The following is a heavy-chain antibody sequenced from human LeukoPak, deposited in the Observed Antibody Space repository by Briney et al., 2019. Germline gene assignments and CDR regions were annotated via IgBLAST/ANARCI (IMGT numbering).Heavy chain of an antibody. D-gene: IGHD5-12*01. CDR2: MNPNSGNT. V-gene: IGHV1-8*01. CDR3: TRDLEADIAFIY. J-gene: IGHJ4*02. CDR1: GYTFTSYD. Sequence: ASVKVSCKASGYTFTSYDINWVRQATGQGLEWMGWMNPNSGNTGYAQKFQGRVTMTRDTSINTVYIELSRLRSDDTAVYYCTRDLEADIAFIYWGQGTLVTVSS.